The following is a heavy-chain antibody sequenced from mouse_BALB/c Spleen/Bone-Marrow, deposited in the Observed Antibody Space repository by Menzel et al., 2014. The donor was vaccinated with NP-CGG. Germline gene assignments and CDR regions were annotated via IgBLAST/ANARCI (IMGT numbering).Heavy chain of an antibody. CDR2: ISDGGTYT. CDR3: ARDGDYRYAWCAD. D-gene: IGHD2-14*01. Sequence: DVKLVESRGGLVKPGGSLKLSCAASGFTFSAYYMYWVRPTPEKRLEWVATISDGGTYTYCPDSVKGRFTISRDNAKNNLYLQMSSLKAEDTAMYYCARDGDYRYAWCADGGQGTLVTVSA. V-gene: IGHV5-4*02. J-gene: IGHJ3*01. CDR1: GFTFSAYY.